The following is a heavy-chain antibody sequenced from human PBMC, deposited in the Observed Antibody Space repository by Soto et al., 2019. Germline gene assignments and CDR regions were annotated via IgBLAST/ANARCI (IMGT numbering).Heavy chain of an antibody. V-gene: IGHV3-30*18. J-gene: IGHJ6*02. Sequence: GGSLRLSCAASGFTFSSYGMHWVRQAPGKGLEWVAVISYDGSNKYYADSVKGRFTISRDNSKNTLYLHMNSLRAEDTAVYYCAKDRTGTRYYYYGMDVWGQGTTVTVSS. D-gene: IGHD1-1*01. CDR1: GFTFSSYG. CDR2: ISYDGSNK. CDR3: AKDRTGTRYYYYGMDV.